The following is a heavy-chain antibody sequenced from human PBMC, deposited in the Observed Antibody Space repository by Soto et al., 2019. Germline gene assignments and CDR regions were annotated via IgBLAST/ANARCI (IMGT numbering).Heavy chain of an antibody. CDR2: LTASGLNT. Sequence: EVQLLESGGGLVQPGGSLRLSCSASGFNFGSDGMSWVRQAPGKGLEWVSGLTASGLNTYYTDSVKGRFTISRDNSRNTVYLQMSGLRVEDTAVFHCAKGLGNAKEVWGQGTTVTVSS. J-gene: IGHJ6*02. CDR1: GFNFGSDG. CDR3: AKGLGNAKEV. V-gene: IGHV3-23*01. D-gene: IGHD2-8*01.